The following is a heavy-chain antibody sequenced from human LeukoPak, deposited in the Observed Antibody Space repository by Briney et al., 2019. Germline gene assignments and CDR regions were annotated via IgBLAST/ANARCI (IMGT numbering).Heavy chain of an antibody. D-gene: IGHD6-19*01. J-gene: IGHJ4*02. Sequence: PSETLSLTCAVYGGSFSGYYWSWIRQPPGKGLEWIGEINHSGSTNYNPSLKSRVTISVDTSKNQFSLKLSSVTAADTAVYYCARGRRGMYSSGWYADWGQGTLVTVSS. CDR3: ARGRRGMYSSGWYAD. CDR1: GGSFSGYY. CDR2: INHSGST. V-gene: IGHV4-34*01.